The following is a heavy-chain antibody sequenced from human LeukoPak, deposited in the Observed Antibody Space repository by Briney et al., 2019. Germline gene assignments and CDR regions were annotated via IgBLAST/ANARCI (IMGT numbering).Heavy chain of an antibody. V-gene: IGHV4-61*02. CDR2: IYTSGST. CDR1: GGSISSGSYY. D-gene: IGHD6-19*01. J-gene: IGHJ3*02. CDR3: ARDSNGWKSYGAFDI. Sequence: PSETLSLTCTVSGGSISSGSYYWSGIRPPAGKGLEWIGRIYTSGSTNYNPSLKSRVTISVDTSKNQFSLKLSSVTAADTAVYYCARDSNGWKSYGAFDIWGQGTMVTVSS.